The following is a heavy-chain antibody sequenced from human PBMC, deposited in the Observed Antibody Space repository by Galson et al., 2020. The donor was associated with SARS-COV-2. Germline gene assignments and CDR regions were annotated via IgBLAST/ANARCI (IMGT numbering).Heavy chain of an antibody. V-gene: IGHV3-53*01. D-gene: IGHD5-12*01. J-gene: IGHJ3*02. Sequence: GESLKISCAASGFTVSSNYMSWVRQAPGKGLEWVSAIYSGGSTYYADSVKGRFTISRDNSKNTLYLQMNSLRAEDTAVYYCARHLQWLRLDAFDIWGQGTMVTVSS. CDR3: ARHLQWLRLDAFDI. CDR2: IYSGGST. CDR1: GFTVSSNY.